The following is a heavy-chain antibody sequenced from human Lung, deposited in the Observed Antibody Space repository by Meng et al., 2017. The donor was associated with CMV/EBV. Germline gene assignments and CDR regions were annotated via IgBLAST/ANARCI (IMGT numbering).Heavy chain of an antibody. Sequence: SVXVSCKASGYTFTSYGISWVRQAPGQGLEWMGWISVNSGKTTYAQKVQGRINMTTDTSTSTAYMELRSLRSDDTAVYYCVRGGWSSGYWGQGTLVTVSS. D-gene: IGHD1-26*01. CDR2: ISVNSGKT. CDR1: GYTFTSYG. CDR3: VRGGWSSGY. J-gene: IGHJ4*02. V-gene: IGHV1-18*01.